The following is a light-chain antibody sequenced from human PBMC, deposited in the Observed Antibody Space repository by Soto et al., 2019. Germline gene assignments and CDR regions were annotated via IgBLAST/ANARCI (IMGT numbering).Light chain of an antibody. J-gene: IGLJ1*01. Sequence: QSALTQPASVSGSPGQSITISCTGTSSDVGGYNYVSWYQHHPGKAPKLIIYDVTNRPSEVSNPFSGSKSGNTASLTISGLQPEDEADYYCSSYTTSNTRQIVFGTGTKLTVL. CDR2: DVT. CDR1: SSDVGGYNY. V-gene: IGLV2-14*03. CDR3: SSYTTSNTRQIV.